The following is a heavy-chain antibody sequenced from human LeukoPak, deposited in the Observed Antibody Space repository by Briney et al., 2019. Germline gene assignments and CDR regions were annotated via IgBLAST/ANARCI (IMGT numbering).Heavy chain of an antibody. Sequence: SETLSLTCSVSGYFLSSGFYWGWIRQPPGKGLEWIASVYHSGTTIYNPSLKSRVTMSMDTSMNHYSLKLRSVTAADTAVYYCARTLSDSSPVATRGQGTLVTVSS. CDR2: VYHSGTT. J-gene: IGHJ4*02. D-gene: IGHD3-22*01. V-gene: IGHV4-38-2*02. CDR3: ARTLSDSSPVAT. CDR1: GYFLSSGFY.